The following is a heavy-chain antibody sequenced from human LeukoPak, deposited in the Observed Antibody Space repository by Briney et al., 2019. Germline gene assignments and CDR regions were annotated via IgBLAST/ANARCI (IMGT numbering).Heavy chain of an antibody. J-gene: IGHJ4*02. D-gene: IGHD5-18*01. CDR2: ISAYNGNT. CDR3: ARDLYSRGDTAMSLDY. V-gene: IGHV1-18*01. Sequence: ASVKVSCKASGYTFTSYGISWVRQAPGQGLEWMGWISAYNGNTNYAQELQGRVTMTTDTSTSTAYMELRSLRSDDTAVYYCARDLYSRGDTAMSLDYWGQGTLVTVSS. CDR1: GYTFTSYG.